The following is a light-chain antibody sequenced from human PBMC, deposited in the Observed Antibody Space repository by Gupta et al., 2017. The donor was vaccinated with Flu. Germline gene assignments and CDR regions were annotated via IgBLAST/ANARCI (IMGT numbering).Light chain of an antibody. J-gene: IGLJ3*02. CDR2: RNMDGSH. CDR3: QTWSTGFLV. V-gene: IGLV4-69*01. CDR1: SGRSNYA. Sequence: QLVLTQPPSASASLGASVKLTCTLSSGRSNYALAWHQQQPEKGPRDLMVRNMDGSHSKGDGIPYRFSGASSGAERYLTISSLQSEDYADDSCQTWSTGFLVFGGGTKLTVL.